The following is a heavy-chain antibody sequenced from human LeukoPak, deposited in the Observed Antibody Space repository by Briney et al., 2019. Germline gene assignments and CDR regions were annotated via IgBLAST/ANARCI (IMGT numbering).Heavy chain of an antibody. V-gene: IGHV4-30-2*01. CDR1: GGSISSGGYS. D-gene: IGHD6-19*01. CDR2: IYHSGST. CDR3: ARTTAVAGLDY. J-gene: IGHJ4*02. Sequence: SETLSLTCAVSGGSISSGGYSWSWIRQPPGKGLEWIGYIYHSGSTYYNPSLKSRVTISVDTSKNQFSLRLTSVTAADTAVYFCARTTAVAGLDYWGQGTLVTVSS.